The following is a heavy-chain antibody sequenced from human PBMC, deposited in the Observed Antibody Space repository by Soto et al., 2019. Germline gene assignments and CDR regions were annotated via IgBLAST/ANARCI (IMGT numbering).Heavy chain of an antibody. J-gene: IGHJ4*02. CDR3: ARGGVPAAMSY. Sequence: GGSLRLSCAASGFAFSSLWIHWVRQAPGEGLVWVSRINSDGSNTNYADSVKGRFTISRDNAKNTLYLQMNSLRAEDTAVYYCARGGVPAAMSYWGQGTLVTVPQ. CDR1: GFAFSSLW. CDR2: INSDGSNT. D-gene: IGHD2-2*01. V-gene: IGHV3-74*01.